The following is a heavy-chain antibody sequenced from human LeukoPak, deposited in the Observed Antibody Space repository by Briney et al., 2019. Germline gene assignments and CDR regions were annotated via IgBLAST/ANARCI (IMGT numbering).Heavy chain of an antibody. V-gene: IGHV4-4*07. CDR1: GGSISSYC. CDR2: IYTSGST. D-gene: IGHD4-23*01. Sequence: SETLSLTCTVSGGSISSYCWSWIRQPPGKGLEWIGRIYTSGSTNYNPSLKSRVTMSVDTSKDQFSLKLSSVTAADTAVYYCARRTVVIGRDDYWGQGTLVTVSS. CDR3: ARRTVVIGRDDY. J-gene: IGHJ4*02.